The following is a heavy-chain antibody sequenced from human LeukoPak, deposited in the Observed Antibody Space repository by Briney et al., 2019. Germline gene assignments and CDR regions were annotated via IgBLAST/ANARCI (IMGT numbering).Heavy chain of an antibody. J-gene: IGHJ4*02. V-gene: IGHV3-48*03. CDR3: ARRYCSGGSCYFDY. CDR1: GFTFRSDE. CDR2: ISSSGSTI. D-gene: IGHD2-15*01. Sequence: GGSLRLSCAASGFTFRSDEMNWARQAPGKGREWVSYISSSGSTIYYADSVKGRFTISRDNDKNSLYLKMNSLRAEDTAVYYCARRYCSGGSCYFDYWGQGALVTVSS.